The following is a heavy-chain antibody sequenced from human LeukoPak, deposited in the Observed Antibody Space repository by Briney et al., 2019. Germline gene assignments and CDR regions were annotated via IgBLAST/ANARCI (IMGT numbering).Heavy chain of an antibody. V-gene: IGHV4-39*01. D-gene: IGHD3-22*01. J-gene: IGHJ4*02. Sequence: SETLSLTCTVSGGSISSGDYYWGWIRQPPGKGLEWIGSIYYSGSTYYNPSLKSRVTISVDTSKKQFSLKLSSVTAADTAVYYCARHLDYYDSSGYYYVRYFDSWGQGTLVTVSS. CDR2: IYYSGST. CDR3: ARHLDYYDSSGYYYVRYFDS. CDR1: GGSISSGDYY.